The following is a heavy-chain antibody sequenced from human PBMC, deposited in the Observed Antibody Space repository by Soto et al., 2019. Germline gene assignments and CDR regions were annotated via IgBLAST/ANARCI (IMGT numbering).Heavy chain of an antibody. D-gene: IGHD2-2*01. J-gene: IGHJ4*02. CDR2: ISAYNGNT. Sequence: QVQLVQSGAEVKKPGASVKVSCKASGYTFTSYGISWVRQAPGQGLEWMGWISAYNGNTNYAQKLQGRVTMTTDTSKSTAYMELRSLRSDDTAVSYCARGGIVVVPAAGSSWDTNFDYWGQGTLVTVSS. CDR1: GYTFTSYG. CDR3: ARGGIVVVPAAGSSWDTNFDY. V-gene: IGHV1-18*04.